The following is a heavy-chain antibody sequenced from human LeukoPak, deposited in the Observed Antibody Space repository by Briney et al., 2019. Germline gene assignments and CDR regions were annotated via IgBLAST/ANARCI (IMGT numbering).Heavy chain of an antibody. CDR1: GYSISNGFY. CDR3: ARDQNSGCPPAY. CDR2: VFRSGST. Sequence: SETLSLTCTVSGYSISNGFYWGCIRQPPGEGLEYIGSVFRSGSTYYNPSLKSRVSISVDTSKNQFSLKLTSVTAADTAVYYCARDQNSGCPPAYWGQGTLVTVSS. V-gene: IGHV4-38-2*02. J-gene: IGHJ4*02. D-gene: IGHD6-19*01.